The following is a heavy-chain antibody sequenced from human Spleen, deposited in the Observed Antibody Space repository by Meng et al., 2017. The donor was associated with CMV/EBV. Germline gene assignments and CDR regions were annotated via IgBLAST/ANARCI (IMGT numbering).Heavy chain of an antibody. CDR1: GYSFTSYW. CDR3: AIGETYYYDTRGYYGY. D-gene: IGHD3-22*01. CDR2: IYPGDSDT. V-gene: IGHV5-51*01. Sequence: GESLKISCKGSGYSFTSYWIGWVRQMPGKGLEWMGIIYPGDSDTRYSPSFQGQVTISVDKSISTAYLQWSSLKASDTAMYYCAIGETYYYDTRGYYGYWGQGTLVTVSS. J-gene: IGHJ4*02.